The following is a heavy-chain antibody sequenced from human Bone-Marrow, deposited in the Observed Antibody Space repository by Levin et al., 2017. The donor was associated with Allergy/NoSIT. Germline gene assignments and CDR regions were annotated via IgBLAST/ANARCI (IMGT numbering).Heavy chain of an antibody. Sequence: SVKVSCKASGGTFSNYAISWVRQAPGQGLEWMGGFIAIFGTPNYAQKFQGRVTITADEATSTAYMELSSLRSEDTAIYYCARDEVHRTGWYSDYWGQGTLVTVSS. V-gene: IGHV1-69*13. J-gene: IGHJ4*02. CDR3: ARDEVHRTGWYSDY. CDR2: FIAIFGTP. D-gene: IGHD6-19*01. CDR1: GGTFSNYA.